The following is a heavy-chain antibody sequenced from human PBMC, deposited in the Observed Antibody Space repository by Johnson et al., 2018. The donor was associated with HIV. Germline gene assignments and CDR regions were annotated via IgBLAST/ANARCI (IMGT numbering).Heavy chain of an antibody. Sequence: VQLVESGGGLVQPGGSLRLSCAASGFTFRSSAMSWVRQAPGKGLEWVSPISGSGYRTYYADSVTGRVTISRDNPKNTVYLQMNSLRAEDTALYYCAREGIAARPGAFDIWGQGTMVTVSS. V-gene: IGHV3-23*04. CDR2: ISGSGYRT. CDR1: GFTFRSSA. J-gene: IGHJ3*02. CDR3: AREGIAARPGAFDI. D-gene: IGHD6-6*01.